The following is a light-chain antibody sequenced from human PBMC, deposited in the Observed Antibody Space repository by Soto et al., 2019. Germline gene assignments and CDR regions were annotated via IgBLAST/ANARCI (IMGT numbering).Light chain of an antibody. J-gene: IGKJ3*01. CDR3: QQYYSTPFT. V-gene: IGKV4-1*01. CDR1: QSVLYSSNNKNY. CDR2: WAS. Sequence: DIVMTQSPASLAVSLGESATINCKSSQSVLYSSNNKNYLAWYQQKPGQPPYLLIYWASTRESGVPDRFSGSGSGTDFTLTINSLQAEDVAVYYCQQYYSTPFTFGPGTKVDIK.